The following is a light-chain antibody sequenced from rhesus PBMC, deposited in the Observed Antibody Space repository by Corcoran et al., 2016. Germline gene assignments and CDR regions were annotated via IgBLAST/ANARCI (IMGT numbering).Light chain of an antibody. CDR3: QQYDNLPWT. Sequence: DIQMTQAPSSLPASVGDKVTITCHASQVISNWLAWYKQRPGKAPQPLIDYATRLQSGVPSRFSGSGSGTDYTLTISSLQPEDVATYYCQQYDNLPWTFGQGTKVEIK. CDR2: YAT. V-gene: IGKV1-19*01. CDR1: QVISNW. J-gene: IGKJ1*01.